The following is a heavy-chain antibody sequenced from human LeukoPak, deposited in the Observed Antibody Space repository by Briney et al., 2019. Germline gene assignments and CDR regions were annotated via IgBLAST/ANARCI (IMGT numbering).Heavy chain of an antibody. Sequence: SETLSLTCAVYGGSFSGYYWSWIRQPPGKGLEWIGEINHSGSTNYNPSLKSRVTISVDASKNQFSLKLSSVTAADTAVYYCAELPGIAAAGKYFDYWGQGTLVTVSS. CDR1: GGSFSGYY. D-gene: IGHD6-13*01. J-gene: IGHJ4*02. V-gene: IGHV4-34*01. CDR3: AELPGIAAAGKYFDY. CDR2: INHSGST.